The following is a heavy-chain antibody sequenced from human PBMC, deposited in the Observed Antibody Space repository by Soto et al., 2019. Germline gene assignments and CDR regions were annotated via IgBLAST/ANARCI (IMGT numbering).Heavy chain of an antibody. V-gene: IGHV1-18*01. Sequence: ASVKVSCKASGYTFTSYGISWVRQAPGQGLEWMGWISAYNGNTNYAQKLQGRVTMTTDTSTSTAYMELRSLRSDDTAVYYCARDIVVVPAAIVWGEMFGHYYYGMDVWGQGTTVTVS. J-gene: IGHJ6*02. CDR2: ISAYNGNT. D-gene: IGHD2-2*02. CDR3: ARDIVVVPAAIVWGEMFGHYYYGMDV. CDR1: GYTFTSYG.